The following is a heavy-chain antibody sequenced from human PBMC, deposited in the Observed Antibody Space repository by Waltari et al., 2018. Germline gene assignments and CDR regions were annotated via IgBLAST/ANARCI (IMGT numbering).Heavy chain of an antibody. CDR3: ATSDWHPPYYFDY. CDR2: LSGSGATT. CDR1: GFTFRSYV. J-gene: IGHJ4*02. V-gene: IGHV3-23*01. D-gene: IGHD6-19*01. Sequence: VHLLESGGGLVQPGGSLRLSCAASGFTFRSYVMSWVRQGPGKGLEWVSALSGSGATTYYADSVKGRFTISRDNSKNTLYLQMNSLRAEDTAVYYCATSDWHPPYYFDYWGQGTLVTVSS.